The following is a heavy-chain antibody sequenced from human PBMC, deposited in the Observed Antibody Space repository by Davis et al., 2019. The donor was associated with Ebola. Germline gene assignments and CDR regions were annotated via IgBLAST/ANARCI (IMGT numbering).Heavy chain of an antibody. CDR3: ARAKVLPYFHYYYYGMDV. CDR1: GGSFSGYY. J-gene: IGHJ6*02. V-gene: IGHV4-34*01. Sequence: PGGSLRLSCAVYGGSFSGYYWSWIRQPPDKGLEWIAEINHSGSTNYNPSLKSRVTISVDTSKNQFSLNLSSVTAADTAVYYCARAKVLPYFHYYYYGMDVWGQGTTVTVSS. D-gene: IGHD3-9*01. CDR2: INHSGST.